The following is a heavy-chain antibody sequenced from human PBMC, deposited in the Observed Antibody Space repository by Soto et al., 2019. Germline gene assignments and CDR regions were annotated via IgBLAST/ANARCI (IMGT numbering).Heavy chain of an antibody. CDR1: GFTFDDYG. J-gene: IGHJ6*03. CDR3: ATIPAAMPHRFPSYMDV. D-gene: IGHD2-2*01. Sequence: EVQLVESGGGVVRPGGSLRLSCAASGFTFDDYGMSWVRQVAGKGLEWVSGINWNGGSTGYADSLKGRFTLSGDNDKNSLYMQMTSPRAEKTAVYRCATIPAAMPHRFPSYMDVWGKGTTVIVSS. V-gene: IGHV3-20*01. CDR2: INWNGGST.